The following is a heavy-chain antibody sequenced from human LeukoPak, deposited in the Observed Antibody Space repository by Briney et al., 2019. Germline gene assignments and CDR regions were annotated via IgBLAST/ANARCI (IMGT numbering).Heavy chain of an antibody. D-gene: IGHD6-13*01. V-gene: IGHV4-59*01. Sequence: SETLSLTCTVSGGSINSYYWSWIRQPPGKGLEWIGSIYYSGSTNYNPSLKSRVTISVDTSKNQFSLRLSSVTAADTAVYYCARGRYSSSWYLDYWGQGALVTVSS. CDR1: GGSINSYY. J-gene: IGHJ4*02. CDR3: ARGRYSSSWYLDY. CDR2: IYYSGST.